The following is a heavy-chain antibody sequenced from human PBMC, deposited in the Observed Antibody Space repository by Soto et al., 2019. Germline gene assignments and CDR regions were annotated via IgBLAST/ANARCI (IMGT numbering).Heavy chain of an antibody. CDR3: AKGGRQWLVTSDFNY. J-gene: IGHJ4*02. Sequence: VQLVESGGGVVQPGRSLRLSCAASGFTFSDYAMPGARQVPGKGLEWGAVVSHDGRNTHYADSVKGRFPISRDSSKNTVSLEMTSLRAEDTAVYYCAKGGRQWLVTSDFNYWGQGALVTVSS. CDR2: VSHDGRNT. V-gene: IGHV3-30*18. D-gene: IGHD6-19*01. CDR1: GFTFSDYA.